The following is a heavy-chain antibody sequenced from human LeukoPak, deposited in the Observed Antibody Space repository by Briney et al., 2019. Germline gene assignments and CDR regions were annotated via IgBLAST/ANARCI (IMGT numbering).Heavy chain of an antibody. D-gene: IGHD3-3*01. CDR2: IKKDGSET. Sequence: PGGSLRLSCAASGFTFSTSWMSWVRQVPGKGLEWVANIKKDGSETYYVDSVKGRFTISRDNAKNSLYLQMNSLRAEDTAVYYCAKEDTIFPDYWGQGTLVTVSS. V-gene: IGHV3-7*01. J-gene: IGHJ4*02. CDR3: AKEDTIFPDY. CDR1: GFTFSTSW.